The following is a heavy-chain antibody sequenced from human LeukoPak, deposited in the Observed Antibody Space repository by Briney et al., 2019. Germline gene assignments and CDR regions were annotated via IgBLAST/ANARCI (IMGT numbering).Heavy chain of an antibody. CDR2: INTISGSP. V-gene: IGHV7-4-1*02. J-gene: IGHJ4*02. Sequence: ASVKVSCKASGYTFSTYAMNWVRQAPGQGLEWMRWINTISGSPTCARGITGRFVFSLDTSVSTAYLEISSLEPEDTAVYYCARLYGDFLAWGQGTLVTVSS. D-gene: IGHD4-17*01. CDR1: GYTFSTYA. CDR3: ARLYGDFLA.